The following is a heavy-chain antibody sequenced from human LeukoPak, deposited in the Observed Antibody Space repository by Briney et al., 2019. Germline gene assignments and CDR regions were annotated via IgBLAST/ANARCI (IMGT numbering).Heavy chain of an antibody. CDR3: ARVGQQLVSDY. CDR1: GFTFSDDY. V-gene: IGHV3-11*05. Sequence: GGSRSLFCSASGFTFSDDYMSWTRQAPGKGLEWVSYISSSSSYTNYADSVKGRFTISRDNAKNSLYLQMNSLRAEDTAVYYCARVGQQLVSDYWGQGNVLTVS. CDR2: ISSSSSYT. D-gene: IGHD6-13*01. J-gene: IGHJ4*02.